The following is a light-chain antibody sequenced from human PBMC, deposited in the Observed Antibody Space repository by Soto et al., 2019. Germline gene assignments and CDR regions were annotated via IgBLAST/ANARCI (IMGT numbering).Light chain of an antibody. CDR3: QQLNSYPLT. CDR2: AAS. CDR1: QGISSY. Sequence: DIPLTQSPSFLSASVGDRVTVTCRASQGISSYLAWYQQQPGKAPKLLIDAASTLQSGVPSRFSGSGSGTEFTLTISSLQPEDFATYYCQQLNSYPLTFGQGTRVEI. V-gene: IGKV1-9*01. J-gene: IGKJ1*01.